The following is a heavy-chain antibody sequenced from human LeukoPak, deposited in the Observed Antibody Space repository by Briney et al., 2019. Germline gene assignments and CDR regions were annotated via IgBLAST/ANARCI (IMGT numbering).Heavy chain of an antibody. CDR2: IHYSGST. D-gene: IGHD5-18*01. Sequence: SETLSLTCTVSGGSISSYYWSWIRQPPGKGLEWIGYIHYSGSTNYNPSLKSRVTISVDTSKNQFSLKLSSVTAADTAVYYCARGQRGYSYGYWNYWGQGTLVTVSS. J-gene: IGHJ4*02. CDR3: ARGQRGYSYGYWNY. V-gene: IGHV4-59*01. CDR1: GGSISSYY.